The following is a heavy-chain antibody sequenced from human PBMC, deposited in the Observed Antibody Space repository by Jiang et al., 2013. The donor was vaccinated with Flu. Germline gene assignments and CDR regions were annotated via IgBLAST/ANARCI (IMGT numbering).Heavy chain of an antibody. CDR1: GYTFTEYN. J-gene: IGHJ6*03. V-gene: IGHV1-69-2*01. D-gene: IGHD3-3*02. CDR3: APDSRFRARDSEPIFFYYMDV. CDR2: IDPEDGET. Sequence: EVKKPGSTVKISCQVSGYTFTEYNLHWVQQAPGKGLQWMGLIDPEDGETIYAEKFRGRVTMTADTSTSTAYLHLNSLTSEDTAIYYCAPDSRFRARDSEPIFFYYMDVWGEGTTVTVSS.